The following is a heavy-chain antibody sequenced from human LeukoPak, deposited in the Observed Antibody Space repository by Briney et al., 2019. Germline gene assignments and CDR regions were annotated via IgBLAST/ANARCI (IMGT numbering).Heavy chain of an antibody. D-gene: IGHD2-2*01. J-gene: IGHJ6*03. CDR1: GGTFSSYA. Sequence: GSSVKVSCKASGGTFSSYAISWVRQAPGQGLEWMGGIIPIFGTANYAQKFQGRVTITADESTSTAYMELSSLRSEDTAVYYCARGCSSTSCYRADYYYYYMDVWGKGTTVTVSS. CDR3: ARGCSSTSCYRADYYYYYMDV. V-gene: IGHV1-69*01. CDR2: IIPIFGTA.